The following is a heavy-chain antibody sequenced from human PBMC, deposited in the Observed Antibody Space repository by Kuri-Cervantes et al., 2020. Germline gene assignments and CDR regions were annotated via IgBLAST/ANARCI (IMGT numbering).Heavy chain of an antibody. J-gene: IGHJ4*02. D-gene: IGHD6-19*01. Sequence: SVKVSCKASGGTFSSYAISWVRQAPGQGLEWMGGIIPIFGTTNYAQKFQGRVTITTDESTSTAYMELRSLRSEDTAVYYCARDLGVAGSLRFGYWGQGTLVTVSS. V-gene: IGHV1-69*05. CDR3: ARDLGVAGSLRFGY. CDR2: IIPIFGTT. CDR1: GGTFSSYA.